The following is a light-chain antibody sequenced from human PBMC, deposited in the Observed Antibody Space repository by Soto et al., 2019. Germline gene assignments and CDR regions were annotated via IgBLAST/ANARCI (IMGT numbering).Light chain of an antibody. Sequence: EIVLTQSPATLSLSPGSRPTLSCRASQSVSSYLVWYQQKHGQAPRLLIYGASTRATGIPARFSGSGYGTEFNLTISSLQSEDFAVYYCQQYNNWPITFGQGTRLEIK. CDR2: GAS. CDR3: QQYNNWPIT. V-gene: IGKV3-15*01. J-gene: IGKJ5*01. CDR1: QSVSSY.